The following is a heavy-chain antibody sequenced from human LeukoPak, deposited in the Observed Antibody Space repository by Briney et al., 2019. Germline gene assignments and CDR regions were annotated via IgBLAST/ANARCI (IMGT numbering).Heavy chain of an antibody. CDR1: GYSISSGYY. V-gene: IGHV4-38-2*02. CDR3: ARRGLDYGDRYYYYMDV. D-gene: IGHD4/OR15-4a*01. CDR2: IYHSGST. J-gene: IGHJ6*03. Sequence: PSETLSLTCTVSGYSISSGYYWGWIRQPPGKGLEWIGSIYHSGSTYYNPSLKSRVTTSVDTSKNQFSLKLSSVTAADTAVYYCARRGLDYGDRYYYYMDVWGKGTTVTISS.